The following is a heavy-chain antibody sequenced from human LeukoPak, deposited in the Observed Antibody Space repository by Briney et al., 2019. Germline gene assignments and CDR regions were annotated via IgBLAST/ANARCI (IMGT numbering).Heavy chain of an antibody. J-gene: IGHJ4*02. CDR2: IYTSGST. D-gene: IGHD3-22*01. CDR1: GGSISSGSYY. CDR3: ARNYYDSSGYYYGFDY. V-gene: IGHV4-61*02. Sequence: SETLSLTSTVSGGSISSGSYYWSWIRQPAGKGLEWIGRIYTSGSTNYNPSLKSRVTISVDTSKNQFSLKLSSVTAADTAVYYCARNYYDSSGYYYGFDYWGQGTLVTVSS.